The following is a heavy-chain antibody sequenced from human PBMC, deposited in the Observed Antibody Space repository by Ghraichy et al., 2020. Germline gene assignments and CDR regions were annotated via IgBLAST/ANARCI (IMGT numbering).Heavy chain of an antibody. D-gene: IGHD6-6*01. J-gene: IGHJ4*02. CDR3: TMKECIAARPGGSVFG. V-gene: IGHV3-23*01. CDR2: ISGSGGST. Sequence: GGSLRLSCAASGFTFSSYAMSWVRQAPGKGLEWVSAISGSGGSTYYADSVKGRFTISRDNSKNTLYLQMNSLRAEDTAVYYCTMKECIAARPGGSVFGWGQGTLVTVSS. CDR1: GFTFSSYA.